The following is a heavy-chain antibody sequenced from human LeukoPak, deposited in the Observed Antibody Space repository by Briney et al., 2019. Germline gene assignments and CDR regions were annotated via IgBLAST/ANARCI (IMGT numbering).Heavy chain of an antibody. CDR1: GFIFSTYW. CDR3: VMDMDV. J-gene: IGHJ6*02. Sequence: GGSLRLSCAASGFIFSTYWMNWVGQAPGKGREWVANIKEDGSAKYYVDSVKGRFTISRDNARNLLYLQMNSLRAEDTAVYYCVMDMDVWGQGTTVTVSS. CDR2: IKEDGSAK. V-gene: IGHV3-7*05.